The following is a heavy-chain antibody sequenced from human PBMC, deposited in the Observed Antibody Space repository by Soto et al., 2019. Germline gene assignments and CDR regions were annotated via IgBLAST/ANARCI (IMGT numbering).Heavy chain of an antibody. Sequence: QVQLVQSGAEVKKPGASVKVSCKASGYTFTTYALHWVRQAPGQRPEWMGWINPASGHTKYSKKFQDRVTITRDTSASTGYMELSSLRSEDTAVYYWGRSVLGATGEILYNAMDVWGQGTTVTVSS. CDR3: GRSVLGATGEILYNAMDV. V-gene: IGHV1-3*01. CDR2: INPASGHT. CDR1: GYTFTTYA. D-gene: IGHD1-26*01. J-gene: IGHJ6*02.